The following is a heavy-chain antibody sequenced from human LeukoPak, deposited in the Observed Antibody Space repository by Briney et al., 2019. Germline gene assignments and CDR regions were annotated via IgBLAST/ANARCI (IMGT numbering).Heavy chain of an antibody. Sequence: GGSLRLSCAASGFTFGSHWMSWVRQAPGKGLEWVANIKQDGSGKYYVDSVKGRFTISRDNAKNSLYLQMNSLRAEDTAVYYCARDGDEYQLLPHDAFDIWGQGTMVTVSS. CDR1: GFTFGSHW. D-gene: IGHD2-2*01. V-gene: IGHV3-7*01. J-gene: IGHJ3*02. CDR2: IKQDGSGK. CDR3: ARDGDEYQLLPHDAFDI.